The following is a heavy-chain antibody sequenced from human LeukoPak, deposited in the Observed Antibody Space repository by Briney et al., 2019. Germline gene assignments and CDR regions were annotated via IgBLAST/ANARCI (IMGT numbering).Heavy chain of an antibody. CDR2: ISGSGDRR. CDR1: GFAFSSYA. CDR3: AKDAPRIHMEVVPAAMPY. V-gene: IGHV3-23*01. J-gene: IGHJ4*02. Sequence: PGGSLRLSCAASGFAFSSYAMRWVRQAPGKGLEWVSSISGSGDRRDSADSVKGRFTISRDNSKNTLYLEMYSLRAEDTAVYYCAKDAPRIHMEVVPAAMPYWGQGTLVTVSS. D-gene: IGHD2-2*01.